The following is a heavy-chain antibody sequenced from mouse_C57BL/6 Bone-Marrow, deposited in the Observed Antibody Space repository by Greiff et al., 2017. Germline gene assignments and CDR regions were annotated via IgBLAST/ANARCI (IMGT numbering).Heavy chain of an antibody. D-gene: IGHD1-1*01. CDR3: ARPRLRTGYYAMDY. J-gene: IGHJ4*01. CDR2: ISRGGSTT. V-gene: IGHV5-17*01. CDR1: GFTFSDYG. Sequence: EVQLVESGGGLVKPGGSVKLSCAASGFTFSDYGMHWVRQAPGKGLEWVAYISRGGSTTYYADTVKGRFTITRDNAKNTLFLQITSLRSEDTAMYYCARPRLRTGYYAMDYWGQGTSGTVSS.